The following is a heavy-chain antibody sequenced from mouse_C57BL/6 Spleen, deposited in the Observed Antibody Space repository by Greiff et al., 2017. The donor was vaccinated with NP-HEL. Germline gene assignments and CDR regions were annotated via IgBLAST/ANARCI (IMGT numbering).Heavy chain of an antibody. CDR2: IDPSDSYT. D-gene: IGHD3-2*02. CDR1: GYTFTSYW. Sequence: VQLQQPGAELVMPGASVKLSCKASGYTFTSYWMHWVKQRPGQGLEWIGVIDPSDSYTNYNQKFKGKSTLTVDKSSSTAYMQLSSLTSEDSAVYYYARGAQADDWGQGTTLTVSS. CDR3: ARGAQADD. J-gene: IGHJ2*01. V-gene: IGHV1-69*01.